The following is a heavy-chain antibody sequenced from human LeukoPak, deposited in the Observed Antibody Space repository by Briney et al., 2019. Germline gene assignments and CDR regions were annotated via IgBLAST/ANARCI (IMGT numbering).Heavy chain of an antibody. D-gene: IGHD1-26*01. Sequence: SVKVSCKASGGTFSSYAISWVRQAPGQGLEWMGGIIPIFGTANYAQKFQGRVTITADESTSTAYMELSSLRSEDTAVYYCARDRGSGSPDAFDIWGQGTMVTVSS. CDR2: IIPIFGTA. CDR3: ARDRGSGSPDAFDI. J-gene: IGHJ3*02. V-gene: IGHV1-69*13. CDR1: GGTFSSYA.